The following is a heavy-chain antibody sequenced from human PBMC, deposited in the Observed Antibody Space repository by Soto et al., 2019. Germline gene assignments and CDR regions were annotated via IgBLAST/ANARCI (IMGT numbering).Heavy chain of an antibody. CDR3: AKDITARIAVAGLFDY. Sequence: GGSLRLSCAASGFTFDDYAMHWVRQAPGKGLEWVSGISWNSGSIGYADSVKGRFTISRDNAKNSLYLQMNSLRAEDTALYYCAKDITARIAVAGLFDYWGQGTLVTVSS. CDR1: GFTFDDYA. D-gene: IGHD6-19*01. J-gene: IGHJ4*02. V-gene: IGHV3-9*01. CDR2: ISWNSGSI.